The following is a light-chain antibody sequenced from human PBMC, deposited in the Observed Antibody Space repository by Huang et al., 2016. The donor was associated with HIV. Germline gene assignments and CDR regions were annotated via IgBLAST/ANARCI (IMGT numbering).Light chain of an antibody. J-gene: IGKJ3*01. CDR2: AAS. CDR3: QQSDRFPYT. V-gene: IGKV1-39*01. CDR1: QGIRSY. Sequence: DIQMTQSPSSLSASVGDRVTITCRATQGIRSYLNWYQQRPGKAPTLLVYAASNLQSGVPHRFSGSGSGTDFTLTINDLQPEDFATYYCQQSDRFPYTFGTGTKVDI.